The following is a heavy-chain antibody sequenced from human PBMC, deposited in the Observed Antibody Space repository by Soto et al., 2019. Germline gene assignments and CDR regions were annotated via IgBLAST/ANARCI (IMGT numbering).Heavy chain of an antibody. D-gene: IGHD3-22*01. V-gene: IGHV1-69*01. Sequence: QVQLVQSGAEVKKPGSSVKVSCKASGGTFSSYAISWVRQAPGQGLEWMGGIIPIFGTANYAQKFQGRVTITADESTSTADMELSSLRSEDTAVYYCARYSADSSGYLAWFDPWGQGTLVTVSS. J-gene: IGHJ5*02. CDR2: IIPIFGTA. CDR1: GGTFSSYA. CDR3: ARYSADSSGYLAWFDP.